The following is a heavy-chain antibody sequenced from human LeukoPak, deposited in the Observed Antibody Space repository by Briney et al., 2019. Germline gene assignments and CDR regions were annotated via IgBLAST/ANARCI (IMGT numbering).Heavy chain of an antibody. D-gene: IGHD6-6*01. CDR3: ATYGRYSSSSHYFDY. J-gene: IGHJ4*02. CDR2: IYHSGST. V-gene: IGHV4-38-2*01. Sequence: SETLSLTCAVSGYSISSGYYWGWIRQPPGKGLEWIGSIYHSGSTYYNPSIKSRVTISVDTSKNQFSLKLSSVTAADTAVYYCATYGRYSSSSHYFDYWGQGTLVTVSS. CDR1: GYSISSGYY.